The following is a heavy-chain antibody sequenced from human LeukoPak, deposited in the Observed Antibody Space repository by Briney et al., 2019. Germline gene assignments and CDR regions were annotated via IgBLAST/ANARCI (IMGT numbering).Heavy chain of an antibody. CDR1: GGSISSGGCY. CDR3: ARAPIVVVPAAKANGFDP. Sequence: SETLSLTCTVSGGSISSGGCYWSWIRHHPGKGLEWIGYISYSGSTYYNPSLKSRVSLSVETSKNQFSLKLSSVTAADTAVYYCARAPIVVVPAAKANGFDPWGQGTLVTVSS. J-gene: IGHJ5*02. V-gene: IGHV4-31*03. D-gene: IGHD2-2*01. CDR2: ISYSGST.